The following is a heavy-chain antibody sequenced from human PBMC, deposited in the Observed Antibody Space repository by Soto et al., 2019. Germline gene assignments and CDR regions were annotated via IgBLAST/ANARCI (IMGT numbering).Heavy chain of an antibody. J-gene: IGHJ3*02. CDR3: AKYSDIMITFGGLSSDI. V-gene: IGHV3-30*18. D-gene: IGHD3-16*01. CDR1: GFTFSSYG. CDR2: ISYDGSNK. Sequence: GGSLRLSCAASGFTFSSYGMHWVRQAPGKGLEWVAVISYDGSNKYYADSVKGRFTISRDNSKNTLYLQMNSLRAEDTAVYYCAKYSDIMITFGGLSSDIWGQGTMVTVS.